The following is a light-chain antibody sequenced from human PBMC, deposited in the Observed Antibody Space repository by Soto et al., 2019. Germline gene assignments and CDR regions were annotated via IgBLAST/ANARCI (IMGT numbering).Light chain of an antibody. CDR1: QSISSY. V-gene: IGKV1-39*01. CDR3: QQSYSTLMYT. J-gene: IGKJ2*01. Sequence: DIQMTQSPSSLSASVGDRVTITCRASQSISSYLNWYQQKPGKAPKLLIYAASSLQGGVPSRFGGSGSGTDFTLTISSLQPEDFATYYCQQSYSTLMYTFGQGTKLEIK. CDR2: AAS.